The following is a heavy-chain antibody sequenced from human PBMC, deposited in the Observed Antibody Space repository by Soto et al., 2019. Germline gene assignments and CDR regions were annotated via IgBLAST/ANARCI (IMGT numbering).Heavy chain of an antibody. CDR3: AGGGIAVGP. CDR2: INHSGST. D-gene: IGHD6-19*01. J-gene: IGHJ4*02. V-gene: IGHV4-34*01. Sequence: QVQLQQWGAGLLKPSETLSLTCAVYGGSFSGYYWSWIRQPPGKGLEWIGEINHSGSTNYNPSLKTRVTISVDASKNQVSLKLSSVTAADTAVYSCAGGGIAVGPWGQGTLVTVSS. CDR1: GGSFSGYY.